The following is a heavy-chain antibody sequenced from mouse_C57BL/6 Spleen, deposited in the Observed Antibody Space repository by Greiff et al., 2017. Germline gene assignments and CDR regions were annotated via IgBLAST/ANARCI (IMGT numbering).Heavy chain of an antibody. J-gene: IGHJ4*01. CDR3: ARWITTVVAPYAMDY. CDR1: GYTFTSYW. Sequence: QVQLQQSGAELVKPGASVKLSCKASGYTFTSYWMHWVKQRPGQGLEWIGMIHPNSGSTNYNEKFKSKATLTVDKSSSTAYMQLSSLTSEDSAVYYCARWITTVVAPYAMDYWGQGTSVTVSS. V-gene: IGHV1-64*01. D-gene: IGHD1-1*01. CDR2: IHPNSGST.